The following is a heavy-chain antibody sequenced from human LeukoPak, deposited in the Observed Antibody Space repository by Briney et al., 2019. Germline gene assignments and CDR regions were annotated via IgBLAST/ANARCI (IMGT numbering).Heavy chain of an antibody. Sequence: PGGSLRLSCAASGFTFSSYSMNWVRQAQGKGLEWVSSISSSSSYIYYADSVKGRFTISRDNAKNSLYLQMNSLRAEDTAVYYCARDLRGVLRWAFDYWGQGTLVTVSS. CDR3: ARDLRGVLRWAFDY. CDR1: GFTFSSYS. D-gene: IGHD4/OR15-4a*01. CDR2: ISSSSSYI. J-gene: IGHJ4*02. V-gene: IGHV3-21*01.